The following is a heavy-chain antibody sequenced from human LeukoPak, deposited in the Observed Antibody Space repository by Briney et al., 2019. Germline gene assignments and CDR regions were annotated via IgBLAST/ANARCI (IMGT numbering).Heavy chain of an antibody. Sequence: SQTLSLTCAISGDSVSSNSAAWNWIRQSPSRGLEWLGRTYYRSKWYNDYAVSVKSRITINPDTSKNQFSLQLNSVTPEDTAVYYCARAKRHYYDSSGYYQEYYYYGMDVWGQGTTVTVSS. J-gene: IGHJ6*02. CDR2: TYYRSKWYN. CDR1: GDSVSSNSAA. V-gene: IGHV6-1*01. D-gene: IGHD3-22*01. CDR3: ARAKRHYYDSSGYYQEYYYYGMDV.